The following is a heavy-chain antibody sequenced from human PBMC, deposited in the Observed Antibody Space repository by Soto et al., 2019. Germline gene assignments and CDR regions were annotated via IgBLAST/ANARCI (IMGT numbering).Heavy chain of an antibody. CDR3: ASTAHSSGWYSGGFDY. Sequence: SETLSLTCTVSGGSISSYYWSWIRQPPGKGLEWIGYIYYSGSTNYNPSLKSRVTISVDTSKDQFSLKLSSVTAADTAVYYCASTAHSSGWYSGGFDYWGQGTLVTVSS. D-gene: IGHD6-19*01. V-gene: IGHV4-59*01. J-gene: IGHJ4*02. CDR2: IYYSGST. CDR1: GGSISSYY.